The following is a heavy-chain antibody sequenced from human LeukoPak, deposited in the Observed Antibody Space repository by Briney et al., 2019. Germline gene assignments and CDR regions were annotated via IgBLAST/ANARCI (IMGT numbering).Heavy chain of an antibody. J-gene: IGHJ6*03. D-gene: IGHD6-13*01. CDR1: GFTFSSYA. CDR2: ISYDGGNK. Sequence: GGSLRLSCAASGFTFSSYAMHWVRQAPGKGLEWVAVISYDGGNKYYADSVKGRFTISRDNSKNTLYLQMNSLRAEGTAVYYCARVVGLTGYSSNWYSGYYYYMDVWGKGTTVTVSS. CDR3: ARVVGLTGYSSNWYSGYYYYMDV. V-gene: IGHV3-30*04.